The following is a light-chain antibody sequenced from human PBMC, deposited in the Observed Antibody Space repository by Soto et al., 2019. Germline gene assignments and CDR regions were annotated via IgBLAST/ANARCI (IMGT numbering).Light chain of an antibody. CDR1: SSDVGSYYL. J-gene: IGLJ2*01. CDR2: EGN. CDR3: CLYVGRNPAKV. V-gene: IGLV2-23*01. Sequence: QSALTQPASVSGSPGQSITISCTGTSSDVGSYYLVSWYQQHPGKAPKLIIYEGNKRPSGISDRFSGSKSGNTASLTISGLQAEDEAHYHCCLYVGRNPAKVFGRGAKLTV.